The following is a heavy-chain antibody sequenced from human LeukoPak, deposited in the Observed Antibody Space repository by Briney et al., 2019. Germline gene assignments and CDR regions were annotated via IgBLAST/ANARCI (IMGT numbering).Heavy chain of an antibody. CDR1: GGTFSSYA. V-gene: IGHV1-69*13. CDR2: IIPIFGTA. D-gene: IGHD3-22*01. CDR3: ARVGGDYYDSSASDADY. J-gene: IGHJ4*02. Sequence: SVMVSCKASGGTFSSYAINWMRQAPGQGLEWMGGIIPIFGTANYAQKFQDRVTITADESTTTVYMELNSLRSEDTAVYYCARVGGDYYDSSASDADYWGQGTLVTVSS.